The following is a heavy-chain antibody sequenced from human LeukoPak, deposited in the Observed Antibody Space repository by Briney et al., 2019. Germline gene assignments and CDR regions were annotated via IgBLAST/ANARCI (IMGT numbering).Heavy chain of an antibody. D-gene: IGHD6-19*01. CDR3: ARSSGWYQGGNFDY. V-gene: IGHV4-39*07. J-gene: IGHJ4*02. Sequence: SETLSLTCTVSGGSISSSSYYWGWIRQPPGKGLEWIGSIYYSGSTYYNPSLKSRVTISVDTSKNQFSLKLSSVTAADTAVYYCARSSGWYQGGNFDYWGQGTLVTVSS. CDR2: IYYSGST. CDR1: GGSISSSSYY.